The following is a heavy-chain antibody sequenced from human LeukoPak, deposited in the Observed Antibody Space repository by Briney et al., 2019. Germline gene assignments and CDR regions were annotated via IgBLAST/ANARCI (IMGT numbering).Heavy chain of an antibody. D-gene: IGHD6-19*01. CDR2: IKQDGSEK. V-gene: IGHV3-7*01. CDR1: GFTFSTYS. Sequence: GGSLRLSCADSGFTFSTYSMNWVRQAPGKGLEWVANIKQDGSEKYYVDSVKGRFTISRDNAKNSLYLQMNSLRAEDTAVYYCARFKYSSGWYPIDYWGQGTLVTVSS. J-gene: IGHJ4*02. CDR3: ARFKYSSGWYPIDY.